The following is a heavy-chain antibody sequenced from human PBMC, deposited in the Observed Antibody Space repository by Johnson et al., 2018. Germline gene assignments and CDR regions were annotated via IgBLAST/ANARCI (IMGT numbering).Heavy chain of an antibody. D-gene: IGHD3-10*01. V-gene: IGHV3-15*01. J-gene: IGHJ6*02. CDR2: IKRKTDGGTT. Sequence: VQLQESGGGLVKPGGSLRLSCAVSGFTLSNAWMTWVRQAPGKGLEWVGRIKRKTDGGTTDYAAPVKGRFTISRDDSKNTRYLQLSSLKTEDTAVYYCTTGPKGTAMDVWGQGTTVTVSS. CDR3: TTGPKGTAMDV. CDR1: GFTLSNAW.